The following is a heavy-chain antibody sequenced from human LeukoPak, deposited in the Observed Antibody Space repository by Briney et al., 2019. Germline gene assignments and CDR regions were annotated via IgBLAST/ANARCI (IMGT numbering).Heavy chain of an antibody. CDR2: IYHSGST. V-gene: IGHV4-38-2*02. D-gene: IGHD3-22*01. J-gene: IGHJ5*02. CDR3: ARDLDDSSGYYSRSNWFDP. Sequence: KPSETLSLTCAVSGYSISSGYYWGWIRQPPGKGLEWIGSIYHSGSTYYNPSLKSRVTISVDTSKNQFSLKLSSVTAADTAVYYCARDLDDSSGYYSRSNWFDPWGQGTLVTVSS. CDR1: GYSISSGYY.